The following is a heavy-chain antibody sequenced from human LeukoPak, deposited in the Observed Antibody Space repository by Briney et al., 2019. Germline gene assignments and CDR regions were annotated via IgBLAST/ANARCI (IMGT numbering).Heavy chain of an antibody. CDR2: IYIGDTT. Sequence: GGSLRLSCAASGFTVSSNYMIWVRQAPGKGLELVSVIYIGDTTYYADSVKGRFTISRDNSGNTLHLQMNSLRAEDTAVYHCARGVNYGSKSYFDYWGQGSLVTVSS. CDR3: ARGVNYGSKSYFDY. J-gene: IGHJ4*02. CDR1: GFTVSSNY. D-gene: IGHD3-10*01. V-gene: IGHV3-53*01.